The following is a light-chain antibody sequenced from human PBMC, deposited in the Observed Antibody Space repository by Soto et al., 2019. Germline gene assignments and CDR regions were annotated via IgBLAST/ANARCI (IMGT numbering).Light chain of an antibody. V-gene: IGKV3-20*01. Sequence: ILLTQSPGTLSLSPGDRATLSCRASQTISSTYLAWYQQKPGQAPSLLIYAASTRATGIPDRFSGSGPGTDVTLTISRLEHEDFAVYYCQQYGSSPKTFVQGTKVDI. CDR1: QTISSTY. CDR3: QQYGSSPKT. CDR2: AAS. J-gene: IGKJ1*01.